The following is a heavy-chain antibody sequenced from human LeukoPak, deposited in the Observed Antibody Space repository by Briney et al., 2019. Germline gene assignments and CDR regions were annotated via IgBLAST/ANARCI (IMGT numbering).Heavy chain of an antibody. CDR3: ARDLRSSGWYYFDY. CDR1: GFTFSSYS. Sequence: GGSLRLSCAASGFTFSSYSMNWVRQAPGKGLEWVSSISGSSTYIYYADSVKGRFTISRDNAKNSLYLQMNSLRGADTAVYYCARDLRSSGWYYFDYWGQGTLVTVSS. D-gene: IGHD6-19*01. CDR2: ISGSSTYI. J-gene: IGHJ4*02. V-gene: IGHV3-21*04.